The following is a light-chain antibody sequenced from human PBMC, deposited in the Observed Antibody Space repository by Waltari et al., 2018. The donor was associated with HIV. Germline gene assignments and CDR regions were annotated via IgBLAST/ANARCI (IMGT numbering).Light chain of an antibody. V-gene: IGKV1-NL1*01. CDR1: QGLKDS. J-gene: IGKJ2*01. CDR3: QQYESTPYT. CDR2: GVS. Sequence: DIQMTQSPSSLSASVGDGVTITCRASQGLKDSLAWYQQKPRKAPKLLIYGVSRLESGVPSRFRGSRSGTDYTLTINSLQPEDCATYYCQQYESTPYTFGQGTKLEI.